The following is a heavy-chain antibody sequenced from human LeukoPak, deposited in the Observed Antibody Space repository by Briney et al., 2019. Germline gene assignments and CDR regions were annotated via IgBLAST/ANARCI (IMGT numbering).Heavy chain of an antibody. CDR1: GFTSSSYS. J-gene: IGHJ4*02. V-gene: IGHV3-23*01. D-gene: IGHD1-1*01. CDR3: AKNPRLEGWIYFDS. CDR2: ISDSGGRI. Sequence: GGSLRLSCAPSGFTSSSYSMSCVRQAPGEGLEWVSRISDSGGRIDYAGSVKGRFPISRDNSKNTLSLRMNSLTPQEPSVYYCAKNPRLEGWIYFDSWGQGILVTVSS.